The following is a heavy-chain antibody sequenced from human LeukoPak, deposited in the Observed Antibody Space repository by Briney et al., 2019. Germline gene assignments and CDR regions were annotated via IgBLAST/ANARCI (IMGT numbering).Heavy chain of an antibody. CDR3: ARHSRSSSTRYFQL. V-gene: IGHV4-39*01. CDR2: IYYSGST. Sequence: PSETLSLTCTVSGGSISSSSYYWGWIRQPPGKGLEWIGSIYYSGSTYYNPSLKSRVTISVVTSKNQFSLKLSSVTAADTAVYYCARHSRSSSTRYFQLWGQGTLVTVSS. D-gene: IGHD6-13*01. CDR1: GGSISSSSYY. J-gene: IGHJ1*01.